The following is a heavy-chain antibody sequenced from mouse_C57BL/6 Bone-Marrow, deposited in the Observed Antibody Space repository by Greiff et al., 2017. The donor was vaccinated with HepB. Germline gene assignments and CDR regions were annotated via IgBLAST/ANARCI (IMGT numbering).Heavy chain of an antibody. J-gene: IGHJ4*01. D-gene: IGHD2-2*01. V-gene: IGHV1-59*01. CDR1: GYTFTSYW. Sequence: HVQLQQPGAELVRPGTSVKLSCKASGYTFTSYWMHWVKQRPGQGLEWIGVIDPSDSYTNYNQKFKGKATLTVDTSSSTAYMQLSSLTSEDSAVYYCARGLSMVRRMDYWGQGTSVTVSS. CDR2: IDPSDSYT. CDR3: ARGLSMVRRMDY.